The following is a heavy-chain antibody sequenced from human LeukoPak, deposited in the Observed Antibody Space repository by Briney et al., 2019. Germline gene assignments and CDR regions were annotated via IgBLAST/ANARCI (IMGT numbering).Heavy chain of an antibody. CDR1: GFTFSNYA. V-gene: IGHV3-23*01. CDR3: AKWGDYDVLTGYYVPDY. CDR2: TLGSGGST. D-gene: IGHD3-9*01. Sequence: PGASLRLSCAASGFTFSNYAMSWVRQAPGKGLEWVSATLGSGGSTYYADSVKGRFTVSRDNSKSTLYLQMNSLRAEDTALYYYAKWGDYDVLTGYYVPDYWGQGTLVTVSS. J-gene: IGHJ4*02.